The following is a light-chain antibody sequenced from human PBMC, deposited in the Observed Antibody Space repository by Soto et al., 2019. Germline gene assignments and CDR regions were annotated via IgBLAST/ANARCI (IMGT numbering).Light chain of an antibody. Sequence: QSALTQPASVSASPGQSITISCTVTSSDVGDYNYVSWYQQHPGKAPELMIYEVSNRPSGVSNRFSGSKSGNTASLTISGLQAEDEADYYCSSYTSRRTQVFGTGTKVTVL. J-gene: IGLJ1*01. V-gene: IGLV2-14*01. CDR1: SSDVGDYNY. CDR3: SSYTSRRTQV. CDR2: EVS.